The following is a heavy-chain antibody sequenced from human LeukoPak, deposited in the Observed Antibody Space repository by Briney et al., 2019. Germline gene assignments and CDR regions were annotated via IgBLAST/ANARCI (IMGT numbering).Heavy chain of an antibody. J-gene: IGHJ4*02. Sequence: SETLSLTCTVSGGSLTSSSYYWGWLRQPPGKGLEWIGSVYYRGSTYYNPSPKCRGTISVDTSKNQFSLKLSSVTAADTAVYYCARGRYSYGGAVGDYFDYWGQGTLVTVSS. CDR3: ARGRYSYGGAVGDYFDY. V-gene: IGHV4-39*07. CDR1: GGSLTSSSYY. D-gene: IGHD5-18*01. CDR2: VYYRGST.